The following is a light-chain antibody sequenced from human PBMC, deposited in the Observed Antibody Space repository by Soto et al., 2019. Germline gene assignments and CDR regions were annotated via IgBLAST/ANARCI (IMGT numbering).Light chain of an antibody. V-gene: IGLV4-60*02. CDR3: ETWDSNTRV. J-gene: IGLJ2*01. CDR2: LEGSGSY. CDR1: SGHSSYI. Sequence: QSVLTQSSSASASLGSSVKLTCTLSSGHSSYIIAWHQQKPGKAPRYLMKLEGSGSYNKGSGVPDRFSGSSSGADRYLTISXLXFXXXXDYYCETWDSNTRVFGGGTKVTVL.